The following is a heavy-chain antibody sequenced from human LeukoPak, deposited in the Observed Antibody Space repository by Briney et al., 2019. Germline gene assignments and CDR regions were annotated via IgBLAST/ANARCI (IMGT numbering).Heavy chain of an antibody. CDR2: IPYDGSNT. V-gene: IGHV3-30*02. Sequence: GGSLRLSCAASGFTFRSCGMHWVRQAPGKGLEWVTFIPYDGSNTWYADSVKGRFTISRDNSKNTLYLRMNSLRAEDTAVYYCARDLEDCSGGSCYSWFDPWGQGTLVTVSS. CDR1: GFTFRSCG. CDR3: ARDLEDCSGGSCYSWFDP. D-gene: IGHD2-15*01. J-gene: IGHJ5*02.